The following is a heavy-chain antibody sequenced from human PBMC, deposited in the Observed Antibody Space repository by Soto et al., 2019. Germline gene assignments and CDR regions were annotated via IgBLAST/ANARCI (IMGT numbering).Heavy chain of an antibody. J-gene: IGHJ6*01. Sequence: QVQLVESGGGVVQPGRSLRLSCAASGFTFSSYAMHWVRQAPGKGLEWVAVISYDGSNKYYADSVKGRFTISRDNSKNALYLQMNSRRAEDTAVYYCARGSTSPIPKRFYYYGMDVW. CDR2: ISYDGSNK. CDR1: GFTFSSYA. CDR3: ARGSTSPIPKRFYYYGMDV. V-gene: IGHV3-30-3*01. D-gene: IGHD2-2*01.